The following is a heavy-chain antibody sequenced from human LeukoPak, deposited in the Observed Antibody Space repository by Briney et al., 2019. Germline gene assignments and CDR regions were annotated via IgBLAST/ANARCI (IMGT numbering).Heavy chain of an antibody. CDR1: GFTFSSYA. CDR2: ISYDGSNK. J-gene: IGHJ4*02. V-gene: IGHV3-30*04. D-gene: IGHD1-1*01. Sequence: GGSLRLSCAASGFTFSSYAMHWVRQAPGKGLEWVAVISYDGSNKYYADSVKGRFTISRDNSKNTLYLQMNSLRAEDTAVYYCARVRPHWNVGDYWGQGTLVTVSS. CDR3: ARVRPHWNVGDY.